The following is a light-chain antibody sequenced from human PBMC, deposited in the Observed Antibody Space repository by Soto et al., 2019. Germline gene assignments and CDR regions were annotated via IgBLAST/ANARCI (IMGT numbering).Light chain of an antibody. Sequence: QSVLTQPRSVSGSPGQSVTISCTGTSSDVGGYNYVSWYQQHPGKAPKLMIYDVSNRPSGVSNRFSGSKSGNTASLTISGLQAEDEADYYCSSYTSSSTLVVFGGGTQLTVL. CDR3: SSYTSSSTLVV. J-gene: IGLJ2*01. V-gene: IGLV2-14*01. CDR2: DVS. CDR1: SSDVGGYNY.